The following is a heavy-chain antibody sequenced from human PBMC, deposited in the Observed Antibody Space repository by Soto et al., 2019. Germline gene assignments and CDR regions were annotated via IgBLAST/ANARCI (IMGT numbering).Heavy chain of an antibody. D-gene: IGHD6-19*01. J-gene: IGHJ4*02. Sequence: SETLSLTCTVSGGSISSYYWSWIRQPPGKGLEWIGYIYYSGSTNYNPSLKSRVTISVGTSKNQFSLKLSSVTAADTAVYYCARQDYSSGYDYWGQGTLVTVSS. CDR1: GGSISSYY. CDR3: ARQDYSSGYDY. CDR2: IYYSGST. V-gene: IGHV4-59*08.